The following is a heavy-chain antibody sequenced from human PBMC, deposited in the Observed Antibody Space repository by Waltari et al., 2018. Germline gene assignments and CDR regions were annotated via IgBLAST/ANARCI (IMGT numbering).Heavy chain of an antibody. CDR3: ASAVGGERDY. CDR2: IYYSGST. CDR1: GGSISSYY. V-gene: IGHV4-59*08. Sequence: QVQLQESGPGLVKPSETLSLTCTVSGGSISSYYWGWIRQPPGKGLEWIGYIYYSGSTNYNPSLKGRVTISVDTSKNQFSLKLSSVTAADTAVYYCASAVGGERDYWGQGTLVTVSS. D-gene: IGHD2-21*01. J-gene: IGHJ4*02.